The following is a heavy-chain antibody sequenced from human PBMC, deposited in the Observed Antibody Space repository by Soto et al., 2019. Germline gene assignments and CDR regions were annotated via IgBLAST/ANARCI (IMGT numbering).Heavy chain of an antibody. CDR1: GYTFTSYG. J-gene: IGHJ4*02. CDR2: ISAYTGNT. V-gene: IGHV1-18*01. CDR3: AIDAHWGLTGTRNFDY. D-gene: IGHD1-7*01. Sequence: QVQLVQSGAEVMKPGASVQVSCKASGYTFTSYGISWVRQAPGQGLEWMGWISAYTGNTNYAQKLQGRVTMTTDTSTSTAYMELRSLRSADTAVYYCAIDAHWGLTGTRNFDYWGEGPLITVSS.